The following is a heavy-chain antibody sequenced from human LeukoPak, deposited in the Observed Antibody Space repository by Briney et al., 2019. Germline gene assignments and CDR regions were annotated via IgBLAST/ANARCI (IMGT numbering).Heavy chain of an antibody. CDR1: GFTFSSYE. Sequence: PGGSLRLSCAASGFTFSSYEMNWVRQAPGKGLEWVSYISSSGSTIYYADSVKGRFTISRDNAKNSLYLQMNSLRAEDTAVYYCARVNYGSGSYEFGMDVWGQGTTVTVSS. CDR2: ISSSGSTI. D-gene: IGHD3-10*01. J-gene: IGHJ6*02. V-gene: IGHV3-48*03. CDR3: ARVNYGSGSYEFGMDV.